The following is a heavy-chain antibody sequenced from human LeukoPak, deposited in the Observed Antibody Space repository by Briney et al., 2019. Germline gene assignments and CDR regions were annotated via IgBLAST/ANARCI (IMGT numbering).Heavy chain of an antibody. Sequence: SETLSLTRTVSGGSISSYYWSWIRQPAGKGLEWIGRIYTSGSTNYNPSLKSRVTMSVDTSKNQFSLKLSSVTAADTAVYYCARGWGPVNFYWYFDLXXSGTLVTVSS. D-gene: IGHD3-16*01. CDR3: ARGWGPVNFYWYFDL. J-gene: IGHJ2*01. V-gene: IGHV4-4*07. CDR2: IYTSGST. CDR1: GGSISSYY.